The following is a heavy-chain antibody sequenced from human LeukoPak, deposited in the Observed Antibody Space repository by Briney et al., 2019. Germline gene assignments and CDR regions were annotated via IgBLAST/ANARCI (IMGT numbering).Heavy chain of an antibody. D-gene: IGHD1-26*01. Sequence: GGSLRLSCAASGFTFSTYWMNWVRQAPGKGLEWVANIKQDGSGKYYVDSVKGRFTISRDNAKNSLYLQMNSLTAEDTAVYYCARDPDQIVGANFDHWGQGTLVTASS. CDR2: IKQDGSGK. CDR1: GFTFSTYW. J-gene: IGHJ4*02. CDR3: ARDPDQIVGANFDH. V-gene: IGHV3-7*01.